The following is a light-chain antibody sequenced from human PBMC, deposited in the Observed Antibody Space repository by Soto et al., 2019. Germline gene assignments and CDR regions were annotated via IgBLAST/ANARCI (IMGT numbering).Light chain of an antibody. Sequence: EIVMTQSPATLSLSPGERATLSCRASQTIGRNLAWYQQKPGQAPRLLIYGASTRATGIQPRFSGSGSGTEFYLTSSSLQSEDFVVYFCKEYNIWHYTFGQGTKLAIK. CDR2: GAS. J-gene: IGKJ2*01. CDR1: QTIGRN. CDR3: KEYNIWHYT. V-gene: IGKV3D-15*01.